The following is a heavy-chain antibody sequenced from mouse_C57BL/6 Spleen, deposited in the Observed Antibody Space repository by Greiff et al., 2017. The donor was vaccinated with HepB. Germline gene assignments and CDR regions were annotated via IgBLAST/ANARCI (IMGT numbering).Heavy chain of an antibody. J-gene: IGHJ2*01. D-gene: IGHD4-1*01. CDR3: ARENWYFDY. V-gene: IGHV5-4*01. Sequence: EVKLMESGGGLVKPGGSLKLSCAASGFTFSGYAMSWVRQTPEKRLEWVATISDGGSYTYYPDNVKGRFTISRDNAKNNLYLQMSHLKSEDTAMYYCARENWYFDYWGQGTTLTVSS. CDR1: GFTFSGYA. CDR2: ISDGGSYT.